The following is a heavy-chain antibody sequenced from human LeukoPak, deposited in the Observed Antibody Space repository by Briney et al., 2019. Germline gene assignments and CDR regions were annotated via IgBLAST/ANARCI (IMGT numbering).Heavy chain of an antibody. J-gene: IGHJ4*02. CDR2: IYSSGST. Sequence: SETLSLTCTVSGASIRNYYWSWIRRPAGKGLEWIGRIYSSGSTNYNPSLNSRVTMSVDTSKNQFSLKLSSVTAADTAVYYCARTTVVTRLTDYWGQGTLVTVSS. CDR3: ARTTVVTRLTDY. V-gene: IGHV4-4*07. D-gene: IGHD4-23*01. CDR1: GASIRNYY.